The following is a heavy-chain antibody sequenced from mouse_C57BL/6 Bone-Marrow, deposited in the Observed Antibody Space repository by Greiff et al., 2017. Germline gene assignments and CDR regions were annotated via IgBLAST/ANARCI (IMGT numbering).Heavy chain of an antibody. D-gene: IGHD3-3*01. J-gene: IGHJ1*03. Sequence: VQLQQSGPELVKPGASVKISCKASGYAFSSSWMNWVKQRPGKGLEWIGRIYPGDGDTNYNGKFKGKATLTADKSSSTAYMQLSSLTSEDSAVYFCAREGGRGYFDVWGTGTTVTVSS. CDR1: GYAFSSSW. CDR2: IYPGDGDT. V-gene: IGHV1-82*01. CDR3: AREGGRGYFDV.